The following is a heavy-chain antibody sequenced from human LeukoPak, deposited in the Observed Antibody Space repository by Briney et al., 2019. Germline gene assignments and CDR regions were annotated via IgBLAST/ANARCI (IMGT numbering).Heavy chain of an antibody. D-gene: IGHD6-19*01. CDR1: GFFFDDYA. CDR3: ARGDHVAVSGTMDFDY. V-gene: IGHV3-43*01. CDR2: ISWDGGSI. Sequence: SGGSLRLSCAASGFFFDDYAMHWLRQAPGKGLEWVSLISWDGGSIYYAESMKGRFTISRDNNKNSLYLEMKSLRFEDTALYYCARGDHVAVSGTMDFDYWGQGTLVTVSS. J-gene: IGHJ4*02.